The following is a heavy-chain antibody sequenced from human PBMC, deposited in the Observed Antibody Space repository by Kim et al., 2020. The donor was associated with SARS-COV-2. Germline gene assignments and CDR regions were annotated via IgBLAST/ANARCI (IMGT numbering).Heavy chain of an antibody. D-gene: IGHD2-21*02. V-gene: IGHV3-30-3*01. J-gene: IGHJ6*02. CDR2: ISYDGSNK. CDR1: GFTFSSYA. Sequence: GGSLRLSCAASGFTFSSYAMHWVRQAPGKGLEWVAVISYDGSNKYYADSVKGRFTISRDNSKNTLYLQMNSLRAEDTAVYYCARDLVRVVTAIPNWEIVDYYYGMDVWGQGTTVTVSS. CDR3: ARDLVRVVTAIPNWEIVDYYYGMDV.